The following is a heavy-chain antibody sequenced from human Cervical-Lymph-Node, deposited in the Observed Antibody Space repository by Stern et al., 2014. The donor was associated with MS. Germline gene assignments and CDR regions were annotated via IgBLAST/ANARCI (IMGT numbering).Heavy chain of an antibody. Sequence: EVQLVQSGGGLVKPGGSLRLSCAASGFTFSDYYMNWVRQAPGKGLEWVSFISSSSTIYYADSVKGRFTISRDNAKNSLYLQMNSLIVEDTAVYYCARPPTTVTTAGRRYWGQGTLVTVSS. J-gene: IGHJ4*02. V-gene: IGHV3-69-1*02. CDR2: ISSSSTI. D-gene: IGHD4-11*01. CDR3: ARPPTTVTTAGRRY. CDR1: GFTFSDYY.